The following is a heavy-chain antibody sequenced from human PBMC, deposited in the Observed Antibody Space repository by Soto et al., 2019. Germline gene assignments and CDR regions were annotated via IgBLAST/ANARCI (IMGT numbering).Heavy chain of an antibody. CDR2: INPLVSMS. V-gene: IGHV1-69*02. D-gene: IGHD3-10*01. Sequence: QVQLVQSGTEVKKPGSSVKVSCKASGDPFSFYTINWVRQAPGLGLEWVGRINPLVSMSNYAQKFQGRVSMTADKSTSTAYMDLRSMRSDDTDMYFCAASYGSGYRAFDYWGQGALVIVSS. J-gene: IGHJ4*02. CDR1: GDPFSFYT. CDR3: AASYGSGYRAFDY.